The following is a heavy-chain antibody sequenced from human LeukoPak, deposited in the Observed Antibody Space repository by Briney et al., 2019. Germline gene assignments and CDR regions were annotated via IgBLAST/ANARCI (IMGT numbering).Heavy chain of an antibody. Sequence: GGSLRLSCAASGFTFSDYYMSWIRQAPGKGLEWVSYISSSGSTIYYADSVKGRFTISRDNAKNSLYLQVNSLRAEDTAMYFCAREDTAMVLYYFDYWGQGTLVTVSS. J-gene: IGHJ4*02. D-gene: IGHD5-18*01. V-gene: IGHV3-11*01. CDR3: AREDTAMVLYYFDY. CDR2: ISSSGSTI. CDR1: GFTFSDYY.